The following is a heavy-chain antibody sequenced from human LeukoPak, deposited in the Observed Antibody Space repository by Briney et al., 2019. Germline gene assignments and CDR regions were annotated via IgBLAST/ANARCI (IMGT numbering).Heavy chain of an antibody. CDR2: IIPIFGTA. CDR3: ARSAYYYDSSGYHFDY. D-gene: IGHD3-22*01. V-gene: IGHV1-69*06. CDR1: GGTFSSYA. Sequence: SVKVSCKASGGTFSSYAISWVRQAPGQGLEWMGGIIPIFGTANYAQKFQGRVTITADKSTSTAYMELSSLRSEDTAVYYCARSAYYYDSSGYHFDYWGQGTLVTVSS. J-gene: IGHJ4*02.